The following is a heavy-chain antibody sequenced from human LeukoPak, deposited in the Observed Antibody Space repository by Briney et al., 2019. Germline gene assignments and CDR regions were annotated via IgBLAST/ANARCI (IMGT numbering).Heavy chain of an antibody. V-gene: IGHV2-5*02. J-gene: IGHJ3*02. CDR2: IYWDDDK. Sequence: ESGPTLVKPTQPLTLTCTLSGISLSTSGVGVAWIRQPPGKALEWLALIYWDDDKRYSPSLKSRVTITRDTSKNQVVLTMTNMAPIDAGTYYCALPYTSSWSAFEIWGQGTRATVSS. CDR3: ALPYTSSWSAFEI. CDR1: GISLSTSGVG. D-gene: IGHD6-13*01.